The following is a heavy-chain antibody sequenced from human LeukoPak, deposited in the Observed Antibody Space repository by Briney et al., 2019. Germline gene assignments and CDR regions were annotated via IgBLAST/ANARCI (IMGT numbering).Heavy chain of an antibody. V-gene: IGHV5-51*01. D-gene: IGHD6-13*01. Sequence: GESLKISCQGSGYRFTNYWIAWVRQLPGKGLEWMGIIYPVDSDTRYSPSFQGQVTISADKSISTAYLQWSSLKASDTAVYYCARLPYSTSTLDYWGQGALVTV. J-gene: IGHJ4*02. CDR3: ARLPYSTSTLDY. CDR1: GYRFTNYW. CDR2: IYPVDSDT.